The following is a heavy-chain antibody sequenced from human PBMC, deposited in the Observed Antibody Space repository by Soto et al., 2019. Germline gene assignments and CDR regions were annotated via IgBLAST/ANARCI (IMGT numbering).Heavy chain of an antibody. D-gene: IGHD3-9*01. Sequence: PRLSCAASGFTFSSYAMSWVRQAPGKGLEWVSAISGSGGSTYYADSVKGRFTISRDNSKNTLYLQMNSLRAEDTAVYYCAKLSGYDILTGYYGPDYWGQGTLVTVSS. CDR3: AKLSGYDILTGYYGPDY. CDR2: ISGSGGST. J-gene: IGHJ4*02. V-gene: IGHV3-23*01. CDR1: GFTFSSYA.